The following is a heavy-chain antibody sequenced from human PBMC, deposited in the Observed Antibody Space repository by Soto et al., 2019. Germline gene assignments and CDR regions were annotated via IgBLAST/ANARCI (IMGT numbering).Heavy chain of an antibody. D-gene: IGHD4-17*01. CDR2: INPSGGSP. J-gene: IGHJ4*02. CDR3: ARAVGTTVTAMGYYFDY. V-gene: IGHV1-46*03. CDR1: GYTFTSYY. Sequence: QVQLVQSGAEVKKPGASLKVSCKASGYTFTSYYMHWARQAPGQGLAWMGIINPSGGSPSYAQKFQGRVTRTRETSTGTVDMELRSLGSEDTAVYYCARAVGTTVTAMGYYFDYWGQGTLVTVSS.